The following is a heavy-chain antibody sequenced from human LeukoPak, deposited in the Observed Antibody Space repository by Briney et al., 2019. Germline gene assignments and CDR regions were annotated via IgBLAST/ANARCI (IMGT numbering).Heavy chain of an antibody. J-gene: IGHJ5*02. CDR1: GFTLSAYW. D-gene: IGHD4/OR15-4a*01. CDR3: AKSDYFDP. Sequence: GGSLRLSCTASGFTLSAYWMSWVRQAPGKGLVWVARSKYDGTTTTYADSVKGRFTISRDNPKNTLYLQMNSLRADDTAVYYCAKSDYFDPWGQGTEVTVSS. V-gene: IGHV3-74*03. CDR2: SKYDGTTT.